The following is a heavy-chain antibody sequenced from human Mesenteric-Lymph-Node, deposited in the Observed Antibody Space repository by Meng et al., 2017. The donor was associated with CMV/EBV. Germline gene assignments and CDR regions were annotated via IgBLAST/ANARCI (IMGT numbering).Heavy chain of an antibody. CDR3: ARGPRTYYYDSGSYYKRENWFDP. CDR2: INHSGSD. Sequence: YYWTWIRKPPGKGMEWIGEINHSGSDNYNQSLKSRVTRSVDTPKNQCYLKLSSVTAADTAVYYCARGPRTYYYDSGSYYKRENWFDPWGQGTLVTVSS. D-gene: IGHD3-10*01. V-gene: IGHV4-34*01. CDR1: YY. J-gene: IGHJ5*02.